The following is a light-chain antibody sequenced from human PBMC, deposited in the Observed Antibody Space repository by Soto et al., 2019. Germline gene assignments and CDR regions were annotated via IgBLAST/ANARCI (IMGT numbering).Light chain of an antibody. CDR1: SSDVGGYNY. CDR3: SSYTSSSTLLV. Sequence: QSVLTQAASGSGFPGQSITISCTGTSSDVGGYNYVSWYQQHPGKAPKLMIYDVSNRPSGVSNRFSGSKSGNTASLTISGLQAEDEADYYCSSYTSSSTLLVFGTGTKVTVL. CDR2: DVS. J-gene: IGLJ1*01. V-gene: IGLV2-14*01.